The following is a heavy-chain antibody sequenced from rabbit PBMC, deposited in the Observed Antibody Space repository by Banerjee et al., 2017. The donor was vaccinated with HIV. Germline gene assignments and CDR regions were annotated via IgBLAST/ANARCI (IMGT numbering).Heavy chain of an antibody. CDR1: GFDLSNYYY. CDR2: IWSGGGSI. V-gene: IGHV1S45*01. Sequence: QEQLEESGGDLVKPGASLTLTCTASGFDLSNYYYMCWVRQAPGKGLELIACIWSGGGSIRYATWARGRFTISKTSSTTVTLQMTSLTAADTATYFCARGNGGGGDGLDLWGPGTLVTVS. D-gene: IGHD2-1*01. CDR3: ARGNGGGGDGLDL. J-gene: IGHJ4*01.